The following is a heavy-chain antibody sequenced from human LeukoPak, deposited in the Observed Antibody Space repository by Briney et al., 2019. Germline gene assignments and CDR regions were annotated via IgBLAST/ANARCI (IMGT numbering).Heavy chain of an antibody. CDR2: IKSKTDGGTT. V-gene: IGHV3-15*01. CDR3: TTVDTAMVYYYYYYYMDV. D-gene: IGHD5-18*01. CDR1: GFTFSNAW. Sequence: GGSLRLSCAASGFTFSNAWMSWFRQAPGKGLEWVGRIKSKTDGGTTDYAAPVKGRLTISRDDSKNTLYLQMNSLKTEDTAVYYCTTVDTAMVYYYYYYYMDVWGKGTTVTVSS. J-gene: IGHJ6*03.